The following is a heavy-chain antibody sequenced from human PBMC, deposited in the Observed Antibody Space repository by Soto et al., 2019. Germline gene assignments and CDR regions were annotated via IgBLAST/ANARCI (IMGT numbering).Heavy chain of an antibody. CDR2: INHSGST. CDR1: GGSFSGYY. J-gene: IGHJ4*02. CDR3: ARGARYYYGSGRAYFDY. D-gene: IGHD3-10*01. V-gene: IGHV4-34*01. Sequence: PSETLSLTCAVYGGSFSGYYWSWIRQPPGKGLEWIGEINHSGSTNYNPSLKSRVTISVDTSKNQFSLKLSSVTAADTAVYYCARGARYYYGSGRAYFDYWGQGTLVTVSS.